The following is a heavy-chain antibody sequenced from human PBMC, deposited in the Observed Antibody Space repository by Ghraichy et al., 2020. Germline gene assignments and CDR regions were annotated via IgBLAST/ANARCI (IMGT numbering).Heavy chain of an antibody. D-gene: IGHD2-21*02. CDR1: GGSISSGDYY. J-gene: IGHJ3*02. CDR2: IYYSGST. Sequence: SETLSLTCTVSGGSISSGDYYWSWIRQPPGKGLEWIGYIYYSGSTYYNPSLKSRVTISVDTSKNQFSLKLSSVTAADTAVYYCARYCGGDCYSAFDIWGQGTMVTVSS. CDR3: ARYCGGDCYSAFDI. V-gene: IGHV4-30-4*01.